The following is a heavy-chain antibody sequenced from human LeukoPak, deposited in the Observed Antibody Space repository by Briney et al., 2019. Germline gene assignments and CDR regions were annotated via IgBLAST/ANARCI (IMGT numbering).Heavy chain of an antibody. D-gene: IGHD3-22*01. Sequence: GGSLRLSCAASGVSFSTHWMSWVRQGPGEGTEWGANIRQDGDVTYYVDSVKGRFTVSRDNAKNSLFLQMNSLTVEDTAVYHCTRGADVYHSSGYSFDPWGQGTLVTVSS. CDR2: IRQDGDVT. CDR1: GVSFSTHW. V-gene: IGHV3-7*01. J-gene: IGHJ5*02. CDR3: TRGADVYHSSGYSFDP.